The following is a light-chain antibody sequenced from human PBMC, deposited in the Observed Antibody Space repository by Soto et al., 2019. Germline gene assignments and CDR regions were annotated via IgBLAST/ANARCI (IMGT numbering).Light chain of an antibody. Sequence: QSALTQPPSASGSPGQSVTISCTGTSSDVGGYNYVSWYQQHPGKAPKLMISEVSKRQSGVPDRFSGSKSGNTASLTVSGLQAEDEEAYYCSSHAGRNKNIVFGGGTKLTVL. CDR1: SSDVGGYNY. CDR3: SSHAGRNKNIV. CDR2: EVS. J-gene: IGLJ2*01. V-gene: IGLV2-8*01.